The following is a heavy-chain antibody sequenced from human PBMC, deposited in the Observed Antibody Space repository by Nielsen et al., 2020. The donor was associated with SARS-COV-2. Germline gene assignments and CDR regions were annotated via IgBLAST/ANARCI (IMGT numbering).Heavy chain of an antibody. Sequence: SETLSLTCTVSGGSISSYYWSWIRQPPGKGLEWIGYIYYSGSTYYNPSLKSRVTISVDTSKNQFSLKLSSVTAADTAVYYCAGAPITMIVVVNAFDIWGQGTMVTVSS. D-gene: IGHD3-22*01. J-gene: IGHJ3*02. CDR1: GGSISSYY. CDR3: AGAPITMIVVVNAFDI. CDR2: IYYSGST. V-gene: IGHV4-59*06.